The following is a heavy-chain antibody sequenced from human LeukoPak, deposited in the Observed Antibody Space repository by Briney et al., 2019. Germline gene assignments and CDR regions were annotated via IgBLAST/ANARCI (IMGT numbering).Heavy chain of an antibody. CDR1: GGSFSGYY. D-gene: IGHD3-22*01. CDR2: INHSGST. CDR3: ARRSGYYRKSYRYFDL. Sequence: SETLSLTCAVYGGSFSGYYWSWIRQPPVKALEWIGEINHSGSTNYNPSLKSRVTISVDTSKNQFSLKLSSVTAADTAVYYCARRSGYYRKSYRYFDLWGRGTLVTVSS. V-gene: IGHV4-34*01. J-gene: IGHJ2*01.